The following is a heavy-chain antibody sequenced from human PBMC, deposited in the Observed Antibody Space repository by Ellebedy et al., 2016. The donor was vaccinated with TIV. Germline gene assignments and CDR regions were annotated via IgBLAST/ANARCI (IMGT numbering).Heavy chain of an antibody. Sequence: ASVKVSXXASGYTFTSYGISWVRQAPGQGLEWMGWISAYNGNTNYAQKLQGRVTMTTDTSTSTAYMELRSLRSDDTAVYYCARAAYGDPLDYWGQGTLVTVSS. CDR1: GYTFTSYG. J-gene: IGHJ4*02. CDR2: ISAYNGNT. V-gene: IGHV1-18*01. D-gene: IGHD4-17*01. CDR3: ARAAYGDPLDY.